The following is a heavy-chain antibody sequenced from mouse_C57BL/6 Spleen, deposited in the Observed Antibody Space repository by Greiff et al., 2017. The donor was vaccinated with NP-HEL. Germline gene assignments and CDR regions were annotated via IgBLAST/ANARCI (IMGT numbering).Heavy chain of an antibody. J-gene: IGHJ3*01. D-gene: IGHD2-4*01. CDR1: GYSFTGYY. CDR2: INPSTGGT. CDR3: ANYDYGGWFAY. V-gene: IGHV1-42*01. Sequence: EVQLQQSGPELVKPGASVKISCKASGYSFTGYYMNWVKQSPEKSLEWIGEINPSTGGTTYNQKFKAKATLTVDKSTSTAYMQLKSLTSEDTAVYYSANYDYGGWFAYWGQGTLVTVSA.